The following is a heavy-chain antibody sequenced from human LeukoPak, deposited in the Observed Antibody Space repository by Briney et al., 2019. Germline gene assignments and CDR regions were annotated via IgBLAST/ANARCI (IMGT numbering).Heavy chain of an antibody. J-gene: IGHJ4*02. CDR2: IGSTSSFI. V-gene: IGHV3-21*01. D-gene: IGHD4-11*01. CDR3: VRGFPYDHSVTLGY. Sequence: GGSLRLSCATSGFTFSSSNMNWVRQAPGKGLEWVSSIGSTSSFIYYADSVKGRFTISSDNAKSSLYLQMNNLRAEDTAVYYCVRGFPYDHSVTLGYWGQGTLVTVSS. CDR1: GFTFSSSN.